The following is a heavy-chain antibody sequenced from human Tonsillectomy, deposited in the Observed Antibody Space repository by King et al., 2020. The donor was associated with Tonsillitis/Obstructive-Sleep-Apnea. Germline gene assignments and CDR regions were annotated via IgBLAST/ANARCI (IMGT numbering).Heavy chain of an antibody. D-gene: IGHD3-10*01. Sequence: VQLQESGPGLVETSGTLSLTCAVSGGSISSSHWWSWVRQPPGKGLEWIGEIYHRGSTNYNPSLKSRVTTSVDKSKNQFSLKLNSVTAADTAVYYCARRGYYGSGSYSPSFEYWGLGILVTVSS. CDR2: IYHRGST. CDR3: ARRGYYGSGSYSPSFEY. V-gene: IGHV4-4*02. CDR1: GGSISSSHW. J-gene: IGHJ4*02.